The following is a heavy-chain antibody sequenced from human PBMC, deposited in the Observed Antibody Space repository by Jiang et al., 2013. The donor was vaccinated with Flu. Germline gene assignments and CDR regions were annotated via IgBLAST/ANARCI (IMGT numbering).Heavy chain of an antibody. J-gene: IGHJ4*02. CDR2: IYPNGNT. V-gene: IGHV4-4*02. D-gene: IGHD5-18*01. CDR1: GASISSSNW. Sequence: GPGLVKPSGTLSLTCAVSGASISSSNWWTWVRQPPGRGLEWIGEIYPNGNTNYNPSLKSRVTISLDKSKNHLLLNINSMTAADTAVYYCARGVNFGYSYDDYWGQGTLVTVSS. CDR3: ARGVNFGYSYDDY.